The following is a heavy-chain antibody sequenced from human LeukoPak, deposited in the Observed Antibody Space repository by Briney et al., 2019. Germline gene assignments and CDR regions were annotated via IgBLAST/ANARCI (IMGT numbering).Heavy chain of an antibody. CDR2: IYENGGTT. D-gene: IGHD6-19*01. V-gene: IGHV3-20*04. CDR1: GFTFRSHA. J-gene: IGHJ4*02. Sequence: GGSLRLSCVGSGFTFRSHAMSWVRQAPEKGLEFVSGIYENGGTTYYADSVKGRFTISRDNAKNSLYLQMNSLRAEDTAVYYCARDRDSSGWYPFDYWGQGTLVTVSS. CDR3: ARDRDSSGWYPFDY.